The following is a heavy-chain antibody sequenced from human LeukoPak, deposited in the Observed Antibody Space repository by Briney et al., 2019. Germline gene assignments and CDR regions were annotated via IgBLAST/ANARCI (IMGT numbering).Heavy chain of an antibody. CDR1: GFTFSSYW. J-gene: IGHJ4*02. CDR2: IKQDGSEK. CDR3: AKDRGDDYKHFDF. V-gene: IGHV3-7*03. D-gene: IGHD5-24*01. Sequence: GGSLRLSCAASGFTFSSYWMSWVRQAPGKGLEWVANIKQDGSEKYYVDSVEGRFTISRDNSKNTLYLQMNSLRAEDTAVYYCAKDRGDDYKHFDFWGQGTLVTVSS.